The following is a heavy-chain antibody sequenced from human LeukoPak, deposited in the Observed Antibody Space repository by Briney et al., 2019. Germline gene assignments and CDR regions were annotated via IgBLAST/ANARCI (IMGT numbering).Heavy chain of an antibody. J-gene: IGHJ6*02. CDR3: AKDPDYFGSNGMDV. CDR1: GFTFSSYA. V-gene: IGHV3-23*01. CDR2: ISVSGGST. D-gene: IGHD3-10*01. Sequence: GGSLRLSCAASGFTFSSYAMSWVRQAPGKGLEWVSTISVSGGSTYYADSVKGRFTISRDNSKNTLYLQMNSLRVEDTAVYYCAKDPDYFGSNGMDVWGQGTTVTVSS.